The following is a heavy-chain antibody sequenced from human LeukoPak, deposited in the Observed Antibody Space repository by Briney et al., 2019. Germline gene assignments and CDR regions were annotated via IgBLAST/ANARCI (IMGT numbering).Heavy chain of an antibody. CDR2: ISSSSSYI. CDR1: GFTFSSYS. D-gene: IGHD3-16*01. CDR3: AKGRGFRVWDPWDN. Sequence: NPGGSLRLSCAASGFTFSSYSMNWVRQAPGKGLEWVSSISSSSSYIYYADSVKGRFTISRDNSKNTLFLEMNSLRVEDTAVYYCAKGRGFRVWDPWDNWGQGTLITVSS. J-gene: IGHJ4*02. V-gene: IGHV3-21*04.